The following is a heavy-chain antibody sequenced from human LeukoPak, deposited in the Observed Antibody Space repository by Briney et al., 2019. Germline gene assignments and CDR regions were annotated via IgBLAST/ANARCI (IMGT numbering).Heavy chain of an antibody. CDR2: INPSGGRT. D-gene: IGHD2-21*02. CDR3: ARDRHIVVVTAIGSFWFDP. Sequence: ASVKVSCKASGYTFTSYYMHWVRQAPGQGLEWMGIINPSGGRTSYAQKFQGRVTMTRDTSTSTVYMELSSLRSEDTAVYYCARDRHIVVVTAIGSFWFDPWGQGTLVTVSS. V-gene: IGHV1-46*01. J-gene: IGHJ5*02. CDR1: GYTFTSYY.